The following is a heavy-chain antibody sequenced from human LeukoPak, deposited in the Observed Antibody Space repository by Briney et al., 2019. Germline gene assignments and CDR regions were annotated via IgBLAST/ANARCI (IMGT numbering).Heavy chain of an antibody. J-gene: IGHJ4*02. CDR1: GLNFDTYA. D-gene: IGHD3-10*01. CDR2: IWHDGSHK. CDR3: ASEIFGSGSYPDF. Sequence: PGGSLRLSCAASGLNFDTYAMDSARQTPGQWPEWVALIWHDGSHKTYSNSVRGQFTISRDNSKNTVYLQMNNVRPDDTAVYYCASEIFGSGSYPDFWGQGTLVTVSS. V-gene: IGHV3-33*01.